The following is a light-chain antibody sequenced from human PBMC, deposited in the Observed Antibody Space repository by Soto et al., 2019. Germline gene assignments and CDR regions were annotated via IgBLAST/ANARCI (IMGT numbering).Light chain of an antibody. J-gene: IGLJ2*01. V-gene: IGLV2-14*03. CDR2: DVS. CDR1: SNDVGAYNY. Sequence: QSVLTQPASVSGSPGQSITISCTGTSNDVGAYNYVSWYQQHPGKAPKLIIYDVSNRPSGVSNRFSGSKSGNTASLTISGLQAEDEADYYCSSYTTSSTVIFGAGTKLTVL. CDR3: SSYTTSSTVI.